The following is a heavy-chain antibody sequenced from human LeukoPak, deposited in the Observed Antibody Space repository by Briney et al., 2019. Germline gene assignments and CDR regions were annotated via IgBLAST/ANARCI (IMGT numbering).Heavy chain of an antibody. CDR3: AKGTWRREYYYYGMDV. Sequence: GGSLRLSCAASGFTFSSYGMHWVRQAPGKGLEWVAVISYDGSNKYYADSVKGRFTISRDNSKNTLYLQMNSLRAEDTAVYYCAKGTWRREYYYYGMDVWGQGTTVTVSS. J-gene: IGHJ6*02. CDR1: GFTFSSYG. CDR2: ISYDGSNK. D-gene: IGHD5-12*01. V-gene: IGHV3-30*18.